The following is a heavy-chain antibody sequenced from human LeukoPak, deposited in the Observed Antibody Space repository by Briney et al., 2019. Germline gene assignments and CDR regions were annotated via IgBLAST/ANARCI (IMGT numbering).Heavy chain of an antibody. CDR3: AKDHIGYEGGYGMDV. Sequence: PGGSLRLSCAASGFTFSSYGMHWVRQAPGKGLEWVAVISYDGSNKYYADSVKGRFTISRDNSKNTLYLQMNSLRAEDTAVYYCAKDHIGYEGGYGMDVWGQGTTVTVSS. V-gene: IGHV3-30*18. CDR2: ISYDGSNK. CDR1: GFTFSSYG. D-gene: IGHD5-12*01. J-gene: IGHJ6*02.